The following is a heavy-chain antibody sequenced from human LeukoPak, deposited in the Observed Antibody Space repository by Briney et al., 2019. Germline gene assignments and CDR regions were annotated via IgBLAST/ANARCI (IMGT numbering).Heavy chain of an antibody. CDR1: GGSFSGYY. CDR2: INHSGST. Sequence: PSETLSLTCAVYGGSFSGYYWRWIRQPPGKGLEWIGEINHSGSTNYSASLKSRVTISVDTSKNQFSLKLSSVTAADTAVYYCAREDSGSGSFDPWGQGTLVTVSS. J-gene: IGHJ5*02. CDR3: AREDSGSGSFDP. D-gene: IGHD3-10*01. V-gene: IGHV4-34*01.